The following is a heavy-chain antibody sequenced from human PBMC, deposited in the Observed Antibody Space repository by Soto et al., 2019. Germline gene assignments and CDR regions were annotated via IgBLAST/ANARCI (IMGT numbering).Heavy chain of an antibody. V-gene: IGHV4-39*01. J-gene: IGHJ5*02. CDR1: GGSISSSDFY. D-gene: IGHD6-25*01. CDR3: AVVDSTGNWFDP. Sequence: QLQLQESGPGLVKPSETLSLTCTVSGGSISSSDFYWGWLRQTPGQGLVFIGSMYYSETTYYNPSLKRRVTISVDTAKNQFTLKLIAVTAADTAVYYCAVVDSTGNWFDPWGEGALVTVSS. CDR2: MYYSETT.